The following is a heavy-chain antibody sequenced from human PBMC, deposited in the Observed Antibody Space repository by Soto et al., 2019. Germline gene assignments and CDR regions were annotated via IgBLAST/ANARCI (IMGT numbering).Heavy chain of an antibody. CDR3: ARNSVHFGS. J-gene: IGHJ4*02. CDR1: GFPLSDYY. V-gene: IGHV3-11*01. Sequence: QVQLVESGGGLVKPGGSLRLSCAASGFPLSDYYMSWIRQAPGKGLEWISYISSSGRTIYYADSAKCRFTISRDNAKNSLYLQLNSLRAEDMAVYYCARNSVHFGSWGEGVLVTVSS. CDR2: ISSSGRTI. D-gene: IGHD1-1*01.